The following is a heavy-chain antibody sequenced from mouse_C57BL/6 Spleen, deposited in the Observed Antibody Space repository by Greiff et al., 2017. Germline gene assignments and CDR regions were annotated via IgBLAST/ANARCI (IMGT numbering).Heavy chain of an antibody. CDR1: GYTFTDYE. Sequence: VQLQQSGAELVRPGASVTLSCKASGYTFTDYELHWVKQTPVHGLEWIGAIDPETGGTASNQKFKGKAILTADKSSSTAYMELRSLTSEDSAVYYCTRGGLVITTVVANAMDYWGQGTSVTVSS. CDR3: TRGGLVITTVVANAMDY. J-gene: IGHJ4*01. CDR2: IDPETGGT. D-gene: IGHD1-1*01. V-gene: IGHV1-15*01.